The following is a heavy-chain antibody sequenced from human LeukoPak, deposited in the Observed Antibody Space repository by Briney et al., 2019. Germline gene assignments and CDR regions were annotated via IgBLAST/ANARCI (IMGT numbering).Heavy chain of an antibody. J-gene: IGHJ4*02. CDR2: IYYSGST. CDR3: ARGDSSSYGY. V-gene: IGHV4-4*02. Sequence: SETLSLTCAVSGGSISSSNWWSWVRQPPGKGLEWIGYIYYSGSTYYNPSLKSRVTISVDTSKNQFSLKLSSVTAADTAVYYCARGDSSSYGYWGQGTLVTVSS. D-gene: IGHD6-6*01. CDR1: GGSISSSNW.